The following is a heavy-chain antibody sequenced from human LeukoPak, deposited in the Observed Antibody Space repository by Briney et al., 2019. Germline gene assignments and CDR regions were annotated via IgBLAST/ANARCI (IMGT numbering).Heavy chain of an antibody. Sequence: ASVKVSCKASGYTFTGYYMHWVRQAPGQGLEWMGWINPNSGGTNYAQKFQGRVTMTRDTSISTAYMELSRLRSDDTAVYYCARVPYSGSYSGAFDIWGQGTMVTASS. J-gene: IGHJ3*02. V-gene: IGHV1-2*02. D-gene: IGHD1-26*01. CDR2: INPNSGGT. CDR3: ARVPYSGSYSGAFDI. CDR1: GYTFTGYY.